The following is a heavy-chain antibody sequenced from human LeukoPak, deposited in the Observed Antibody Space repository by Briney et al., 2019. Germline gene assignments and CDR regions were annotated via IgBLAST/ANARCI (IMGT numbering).Heavy chain of an antibody. CDR1: GFTFSSYW. CDR2: INSDGSSI. J-gene: IGHJ4*02. D-gene: IGHD3-22*01. V-gene: IGHV3-74*01. CDR3: ARVPVVVEDFDY. Sequence: GGSLRLSCAASGFTFSSYWMHWVRQAPGKGLVWVSDINSDGSSIRYADSVKGRFTISRDNAKNTLYLRMNSLRAEDTAVYYCARVPVVVEDFDYWGQGTLVTVSS.